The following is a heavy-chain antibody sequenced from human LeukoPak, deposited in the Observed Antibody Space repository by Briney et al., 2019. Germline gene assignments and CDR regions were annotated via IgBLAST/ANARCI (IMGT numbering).Heavy chain of an antibody. V-gene: IGHV3-21*01. CDR3: ARDVSDLLLWFGELYTSYYYYMEV. J-gene: IGHJ6*03. D-gene: IGHD3-10*01. CDR2: ISSSSSYI. CDR1: GLTFSSYS. Sequence: GGSLRLACAAYGLTFSSYSMNWVRQAPGKGLEWVSSISSSSSYIYYADSVEGRFTISRDNAKNSLYMRMNSLRAEDTAVYYCARDVSDLLLWFGELYTSYYYYMEVWGKGTTVTVSS.